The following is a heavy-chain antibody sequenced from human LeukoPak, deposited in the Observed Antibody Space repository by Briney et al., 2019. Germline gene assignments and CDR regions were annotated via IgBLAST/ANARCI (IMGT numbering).Heavy chain of an antibody. CDR1: GFTFSSYA. CDR2: ISGSGGST. J-gene: IGHJ4*02. D-gene: IGHD6-13*01. CDR3: AKGRDSSSWYPMVGYFDY. Sequence: PGGSLRLSCAASGFTFSSYAMSWVRQAPGKGLEWVSAISGSGGSTYYADSVKGRFTISRDNSKNTLYLQMNSLRAEDTAVYYCAKGRDSSSWYPMVGYFDYWGQGTLVTVSS. V-gene: IGHV3-23*01.